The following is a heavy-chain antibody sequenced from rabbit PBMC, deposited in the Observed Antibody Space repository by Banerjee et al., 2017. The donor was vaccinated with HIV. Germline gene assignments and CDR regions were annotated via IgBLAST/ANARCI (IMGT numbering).Heavy chain of an antibody. V-gene: IGHV1S45*01. Sequence: QEQLKETGGGLVQPGGSLTLSCKASGFDFSSSYYMCWVRQAPGKGLEWIACIYAGSSGSTYYASWAKGRFTISKTSSTTVTLQMTSMTAADTATYFCARGAGYAAYGYAPTRLDLWGPGTLVTVS. J-gene: IGHJ3*01. CDR3: ARGAGYAAYGYAPTRLDL. CDR2: IYAGSSGST. CDR1: GFDFSSSYY. D-gene: IGHD6-1*01.